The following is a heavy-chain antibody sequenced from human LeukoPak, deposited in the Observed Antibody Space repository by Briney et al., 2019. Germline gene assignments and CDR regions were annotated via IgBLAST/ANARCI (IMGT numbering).Heavy chain of an antibody. Sequence: GGSLRLSCAASGFTLSGYWMHWVRQAPGKGLVWVSHINSDGTNTGYADSVKGRFTISRDNARNTLYLQMRSLRADDTAVYYCARIGSNAALDYWGQGALVTVPS. J-gene: IGHJ4*02. V-gene: IGHV3-74*01. CDR3: ARIGSNAALDY. CDR2: INSDGTNT. CDR1: GFTLSGYW. D-gene: IGHD6-13*01.